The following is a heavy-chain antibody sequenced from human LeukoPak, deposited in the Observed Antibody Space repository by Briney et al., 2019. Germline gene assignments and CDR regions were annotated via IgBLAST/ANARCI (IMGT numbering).Heavy chain of an antibody. J-gene: IGHJ4*02. CDR3: AAGIEVAGAPFDY. V-gene: IGHV4-39*01. CDR2: IYYSGNT. Sequence: SETLSLTCTVSGGSISSSSYYWGWIRQPPGKGLEWIANIYYSGNTFYNPSLKSRVTISLDRSKHQFSLELRSVTAADMAVYYCAAGIEVAGAPFDYWGQGTLVTVSS. D-gene: IGHD6-19*01. CDR1: GGSISSSSYY.